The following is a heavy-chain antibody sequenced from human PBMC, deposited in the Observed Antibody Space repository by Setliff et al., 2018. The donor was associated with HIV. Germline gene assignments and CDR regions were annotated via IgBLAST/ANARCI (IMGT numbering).Heavy chain of an antibody. CDR1: GGSFSSYG. J-gene: IGHJ4*02. Sequence: SVKVSCKASGGSFSSYGLSWVRQAPGQGLEWMGGIMPIFGTANYAQKFQGRVTIIADASTSTVNMELSSLRSEDTAVYYCARGVDGSYRKFFDNWGQGTLVTVSS. CDR2: IMPIFGTA. V-gene: IGHV1-69*13. CDR3: ARGVDGSYRKFFDN. D-gene: IGHD1-26*01.